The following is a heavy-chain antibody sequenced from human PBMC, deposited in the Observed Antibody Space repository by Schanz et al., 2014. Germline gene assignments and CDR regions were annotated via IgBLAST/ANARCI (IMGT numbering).Heavy chain of an antibody. CDR2: ISGSGGST. D-gene: IGHD3-9*01. CDR1: GFTFSSYT. Sequence: EVQLLESGGGLVRPGGSLRLSCAASGFTFSSYTMNWVRQAPGKGLEWVSAISGSGGSTVYADSVKGRFTISRDNSNNTVFLQMNSLRAEDAAVYYCAKHVRSLTGNDYGGQGALVNVSS. CDR3: AKHVRSLTGNDY. V-gene: IGHV3-23*01. J-gene: IGHJ4*02.